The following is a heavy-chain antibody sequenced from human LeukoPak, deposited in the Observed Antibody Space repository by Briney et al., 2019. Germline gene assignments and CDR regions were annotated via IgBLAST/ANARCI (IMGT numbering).Heavy chain of an antibody. CDR2: IWYDGSNK. V-gene: IGHV3-33*08. J-gene: IGHJ4*02. CDR1: GFTFSNYW. CDR3: ARDPGGSYFDY. Sequence: GGSLRLSCVASGFTFSNYWMSWVRQAPGKGLEWVAVIWYDGSNKYYADSVKGRFTISRDNSKNTLYLQMNSLRAEDTAVYYCARDPGGSYFDYWGQGTLVTVSS. D-gene: IGHD3-16*01.